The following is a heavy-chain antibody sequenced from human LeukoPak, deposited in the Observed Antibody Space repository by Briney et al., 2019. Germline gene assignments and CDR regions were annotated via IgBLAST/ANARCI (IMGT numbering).Heavy chain of an antibody. J-gene: IGHJ4*02. CDR2: INPNTGET. V-gene: IGHV1-2*02. Sequence: GASVKVSCKASGYTFTGYSIHWVRQAPGQGLEWMGWINPNTGETNYAQKIQNRVTMTRDTSINTAYMELSSLKSDDTAVYYCANFYPATAMAFDLWGQGTLVTVSS. CDR3: ANFYPATAMAFDL. D-gene: IGHD5-18*01. CDR1: GYTFTGYS.